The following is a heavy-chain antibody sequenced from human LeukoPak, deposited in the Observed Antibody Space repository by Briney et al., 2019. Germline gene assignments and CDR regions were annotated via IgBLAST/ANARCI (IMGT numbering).Heavy chain of an antibody. J-gene: IGHJ4*02. CDR2: IRSKANNYAT. D-gene: IGHD3-22*01. CDR1: GFTFTSYG. V-gene: IGHV3-73*01. CDR3: TPVHYYDSTGYYSDY. Sequence: GGSLRLSCVASGFTFTSYGMHWVRQASGKGLEWVGRIRSKANNYATAYAASVKGRFTISRDDSKNTAFLQMNSLKTEDTAVYYCTPVHYYDSTGYYSDYWGQGTLVTVSS.